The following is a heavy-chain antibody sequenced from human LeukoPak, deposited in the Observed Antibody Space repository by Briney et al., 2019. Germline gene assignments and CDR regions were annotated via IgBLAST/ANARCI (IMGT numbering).Heavy chain of an antibody. CDR3: ARGRRYSSSWGFDP. Sequence: SETLSLTCAVYGGSFSGYYWSWIRQPPGKGLEWIGEINHSGSTNYNPSLKSRVTISVDTSKNQFSLKLSSVTAADTAVYYCARGRRYSSSWGFDPWGQGTLVTVSS. CDR2: INHSGST. D-gene: IGHD6-13*01. J-gene: IGHJ5*02. V-gene: IGHV4-34*01. CDR1: GGSFSGYY.